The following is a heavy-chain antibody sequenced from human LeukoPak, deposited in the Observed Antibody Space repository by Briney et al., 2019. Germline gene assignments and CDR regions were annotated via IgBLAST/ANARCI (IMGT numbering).Heavy chain of an antibody. D-gene: IGHD3-22*01. J-gene: IGHJ3*01. CDR3: ATVARIVGVMACRM. CDR2: FDPEDGET. V-gene: IGHV1-24*01. CDR1: GYSLTELS. Sequence: ASVKVSCKVAGYSLTELSIQLVRQAPGKGLEWMGGFDPEDGETIYAQKFQGRVTMTEDTSTDTAYMELSSLRSEETAVYYCATVARIVGVMACRMGGQGTMVTVSS.